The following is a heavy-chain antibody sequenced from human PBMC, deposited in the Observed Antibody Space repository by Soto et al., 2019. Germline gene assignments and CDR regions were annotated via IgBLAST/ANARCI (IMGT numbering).Heavy chain of an antibody. J-gene: IGHJ4*02. D-gene: IGHD6-25*01. Sequence: SETLSLTCSVSGVSISSYFWSWIRQAPGGGLEWIGYTYHRGSTNYSPSLKNRVAISLDTSENQFSLKVNSVTAADTAVYYCARIGGYHGPLDYWGQGTPVTVSS. CDR1: GVSISSYF. V-gene: IGHV4-59*01. CDR2: TYHRGST. CDR3: ARIGGYHGPLDY.